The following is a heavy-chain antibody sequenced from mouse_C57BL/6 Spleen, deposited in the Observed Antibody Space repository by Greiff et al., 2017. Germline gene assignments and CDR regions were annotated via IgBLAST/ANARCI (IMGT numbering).Heavy chain of an antibody. CDR2: ISSGGSYT. CDR1: GFTFSSYG. CDR3: ARHYDGYSNYFDY. Sequence: EVKLMESGGDLVKPGGSLKLSCAASGFTFSSYGMSWVRQTPDKRLEWVATISSGGSYTYYPDSVKGRFTISRDNAKNTLYLQMSSLKSEDTAMYYCARHYDGYSNYFDYWGQGTTLTVSS. D-gene: IGHD2-3*01. V-gene: IGHV5-6*01. J-gene: IGHJ2*01.